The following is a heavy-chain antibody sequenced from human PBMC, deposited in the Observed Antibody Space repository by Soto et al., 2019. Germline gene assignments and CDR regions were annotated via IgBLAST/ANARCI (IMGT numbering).Heavy chain of an antibody. CDR3: VTSDWAW. CDR2: IHAGNGDT. J-gene: IGHJ4*02. D-gene: IGHD3-9*01. V-gene: IGHV1-3*05. CDR1: GYTFTNYG. Sequence: QVLLVQSGAEEKKPGASVKVSCKASGYTFTNYGIHWVRQAPGQGLEWLGWIHAGNGDTRYSPKFQGSITITRDTSASTAYMELRSLTSRDTAIFYCVTSDWAWWGQGTQVTVSS.